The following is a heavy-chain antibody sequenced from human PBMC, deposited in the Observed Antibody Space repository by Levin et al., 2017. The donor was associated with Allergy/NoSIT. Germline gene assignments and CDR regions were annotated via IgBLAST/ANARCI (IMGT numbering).Heavy chain of an antibody. CDR2: IYYSGST. V-gene: IGHV4-61*01. D-gene: IGHD2-2*01. J-gene: IGHJ2*01. Sequence: PSETLSLTCTVSGGSVSSGSYYWSWIRQPPGKGLEWIGYIYYSGSTNYNPSLKSRVTISVDTSKNQFSLKLSSVTAADTAVYYCARISVTLGYCSSTSCSKHWYFDLWGRGTLVTVSS. CDR3: ARISVTLGYCSSTSCSKHWYFDL. CDR1: GGSVSSGSYY.